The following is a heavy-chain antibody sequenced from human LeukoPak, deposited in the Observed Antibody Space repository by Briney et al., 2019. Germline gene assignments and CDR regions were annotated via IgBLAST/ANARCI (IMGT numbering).Heavy chain of an antibody. CDR3: AKDVVVVVSYFDY. V-gene: IGHV3-23*01. CDR1: GFTFSSYA. CDR2: ISGSGGST. Sequence: GGSLRLSCAASGFTFSSYAMGWVRQAPGKGLEWVSAISGSGGSTYYADSVKGRFTIPRDNSKNTLYLQMNSLRAEDTAVYYCAKDVVVVVSYFDYWGQGTLVTVSS. J-gene: IGHJ4*02. D-gene: IGHD2-15*01.